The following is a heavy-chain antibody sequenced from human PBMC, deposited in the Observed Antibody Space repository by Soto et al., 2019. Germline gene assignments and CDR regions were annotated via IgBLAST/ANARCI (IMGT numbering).Heavy chain of an antibody. J-gene: IGHJ1*01. D-gene: IGHD3-16*01. Sequence: QVQLVQSGAEVKKSGASVKVSCKASGYTFVNYGISWVRQAPGQGLEWRGWINVYNGNTNYAQNLHGRLTLTTDTSTSTAYRELRTLRSDDTAVYYCARRTSSWGKYFQHWGQGTLVTVSS. CDR2: INVYNGNT. CDR3: ARRTSSWGKYFQH. V-gene: IGHV1-18*01. CDR1: GYTFVNYG.